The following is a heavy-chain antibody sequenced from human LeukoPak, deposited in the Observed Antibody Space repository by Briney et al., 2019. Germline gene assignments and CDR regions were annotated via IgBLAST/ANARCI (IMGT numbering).Heavy chain of an antibody. CDR2: IYSTGST. CDR3: ARHLRVYAFDC. V-gene: IGHV3-66*02. CDR1: GFTVNGKY. J-gene: IGHJ4*02. Sequence: GGSLRLSCAASGFTVNGKYMSWVRQAPGKGLEWVSVIYSTGSTYYADYVKGRFTVSRDTSSDTVYLQMNSLTAEDTAVYYCARHLRVYAFDCWGQGTLVTVSS. D-gene: IGHD2-8*01.